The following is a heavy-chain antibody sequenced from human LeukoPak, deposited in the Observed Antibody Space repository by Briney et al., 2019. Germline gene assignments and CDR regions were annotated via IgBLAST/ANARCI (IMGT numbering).Heavy chain of an antibody. CDR3: ARDIAVAGSLDY. CDR2: ISSSSTI. V-gene: IGHV3-69-1*01. J-gene: IGHJ4*02. Sequence: GGSLRLSCAASGFTFNYYAMSWVRQAPGKGLEWVSYISSSSTIYYADSVKGRFTISRDNAKNSLYLQMNSLRAEDTAVYYCARDIAVAGSLDYWGQGTLVTVSS. D-gene: IGHD6-19*01. CDR1: GFTFNYYA.